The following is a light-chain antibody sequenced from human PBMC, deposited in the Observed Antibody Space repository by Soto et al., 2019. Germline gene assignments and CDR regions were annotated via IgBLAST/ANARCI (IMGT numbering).Light chain of an antibody. CDR1: SSNIGNNY. V-gene: IGLV1-51*01. J-gene: IGLJ2*01. CDR2: DNN. CDR3: GTWYSSLSAVV. Sequence: QSVLTQPPSVSAAPGQKVTISCSGSSSNIGNNYVFWYQQHPGTAPKLLIYDNNKRPSGIPDRFSGSKSGTSATLGITGLQTGDEADYYCGTWYSSLSAVVFGGGTKLTVL.